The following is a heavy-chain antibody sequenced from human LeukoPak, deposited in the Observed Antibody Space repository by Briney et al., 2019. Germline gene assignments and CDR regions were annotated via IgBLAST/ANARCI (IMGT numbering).Heavy chain of an antibody. V-gene: IGHV3-11*01. CDR3: ARDPHQRSGWNCHFDL. CDR1: GFTFSDHH. Sequence: GGSLRLSCAASGFTFSDHHMSWIRLAPGKGLEWVADISTSGRTIYHTDSVKGRFVISRDNADQSLFLQMNSLRVEDSAMYFCARDPHQRSGWNCHFDLWGRGTLVTVSS. D-gene: IGHD1-7*01. CDR2: ISTSGRTI. J-gene: IGHJ2*01.